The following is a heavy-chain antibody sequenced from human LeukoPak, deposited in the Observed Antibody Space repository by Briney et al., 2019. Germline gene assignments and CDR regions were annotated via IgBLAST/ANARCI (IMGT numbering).Heavy chain of an antibody. CDR3: ARGKYSSSWDPIDN. CDR2: IGSSTNYI. D-gene: IGHD6-13*01. J-gene: IGHJ4*02. Sequence: GGSLRLSCAASGFTFSTYSMNWVRQAPGKGLEWVSSIGSSTNYIYYADSVKGRFTISRDNAKNSLSLQMNSLRAEDTAVYYCARGKYSSSWDPIDNWGQGTLVTVSS. V-gene: IGHV3-21*01. CDR1: GFTFSTYS.